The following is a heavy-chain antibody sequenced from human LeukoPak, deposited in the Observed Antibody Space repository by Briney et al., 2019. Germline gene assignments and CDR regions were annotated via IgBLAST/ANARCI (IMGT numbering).Heavy chain of an antibody. CDR2: INPNSGGT. V-gene: IGHV1-2*02. D-gene: IGHD6-19*01. Sequence: ASVKVSCKASGYTFTGYYMHWVRQAPGQGLEWMGWINPNSGGTNYAQKFQGRVTMTRDTSISTAYMELSRLRSDDTAVYYCAREGIYSSGWYGNFDYWGQGTLVTVSS. CDR1: GYTFTGYY. CDR3: AREGIYSSGWYGNFDY. J-gene: IGHJ4*02.